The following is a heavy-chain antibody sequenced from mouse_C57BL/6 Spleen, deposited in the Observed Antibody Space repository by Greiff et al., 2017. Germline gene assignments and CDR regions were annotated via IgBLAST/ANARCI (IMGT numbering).Heavy chain of an antibody. J-gene: IGHJ2*01. CDR2: IDPSDSYT. D-gene: IGHD2-5*01. V-gene: IGHV1-69*01. CDR3: ARRVYSSFDD. CDR1: GYTFTSYW. Sequence: QVQLQQPGAELVMPGASVKLSCKASGYTFTSYWMHWVKQRPGQGLEWIGEIDPSDSYTNYNQKFKGKSTLTVDKSSSTAYMQLSSLTSEDSAVYYCARRVYSSFDDWGQGTTLTVAS.